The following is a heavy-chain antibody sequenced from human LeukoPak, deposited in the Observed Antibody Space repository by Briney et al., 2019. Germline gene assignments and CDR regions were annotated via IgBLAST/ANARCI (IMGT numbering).Heavy chain of an antibody. CDR1: GGTFSSYA. D-gene: IGHD3-3*01. Sequence: ASVKVSCKASGGTFSSYAISWVRQAPGQGLEWMGGIIPIFGTANYAQKFQGRVTVTADESTSTAYMELSSLRSEDTAVYYCARDPYDFWSGSLKYWGQGTLVTVSS. J-gene: IGHJ4*02. CDR3: ARDPYDFWSGSLKY. CDR2: IIPIFGTA. V-gene: IGHV1-69*13.